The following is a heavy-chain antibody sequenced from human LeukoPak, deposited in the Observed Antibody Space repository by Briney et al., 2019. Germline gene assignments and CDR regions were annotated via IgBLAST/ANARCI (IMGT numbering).Heavy chain of an antibody. CDR2: ISYDGSNK. Sequence: PGRSLRLSCAASGFTFSSYGMHWVRQAPGKGLEWVAVISYDGSNKYYADSVKGRFTISRDNSKNTLYLQMNSLRAEDTAVYYCAKVTAEDYDILTGYYSTVYYYYGMDVWGQGTTVTVSS. CDR1: GFTFSSYG. V-gene: IGHV3-30*18. J-gene: IGHJ6*02. D-gene: IGHD3-9*01. CDR3: AKVTAEDYDILTGYYSTVYYYYGMDV.